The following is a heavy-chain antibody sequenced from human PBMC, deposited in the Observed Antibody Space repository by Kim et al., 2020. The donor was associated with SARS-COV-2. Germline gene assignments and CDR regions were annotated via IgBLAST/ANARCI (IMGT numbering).Heavy chain of an antibody. J-gene: IGHJ6*02. CDR1: GYIFGSYG. Sequence: GGSLRLSCAASGYIFGSYGIHWVRQAPGKGLEWVAVIWHDGSQKYYADSVKGRFTISRDNRKNTVYLEMNSLRAEDTAVYYCARDPRLGYFGSGNYYYGMEVWGQGTTVTVSS. V-gene: IGHV3-33*08. CDR3: ARDPRLGYFGSGNYYYGMEV. D-gene: IGHD3-10*01. CDR2: IWHDGSQK.